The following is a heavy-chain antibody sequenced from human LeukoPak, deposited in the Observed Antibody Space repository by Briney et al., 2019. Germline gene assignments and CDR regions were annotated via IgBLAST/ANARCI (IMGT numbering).Heavy chain of an antibody. CDR3: ARGWIPPSYWYFDL. D-gene: IGHD5-18*01. V-gene: IGHV4-59*01. CDR1: GGSISSYY. J-gene: IGHJ2*01. Sequence: PSETLSLTCTVSGGSISSYYWSWIRQPPGEGLEWIGYIYYSESANYNPSLKSRVTISLDTSKNQFSLKLSSVTAADTAVYYCARGWIPPSYWYFDLWGRGTLVTVSS. CDR2: IYYSESA.